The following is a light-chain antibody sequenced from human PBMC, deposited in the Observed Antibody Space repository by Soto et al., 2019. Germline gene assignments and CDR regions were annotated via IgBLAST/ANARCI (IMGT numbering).Light chain of an antibody. CDR2: GAS. CDR1: QGVSRK. CDR3: QQRSNWPPLT. V-gene: IGKV3-11*01. J-gene: IGKJ4*01. Sequence: DIVMTQSPATLSVAPGERVTFSCRASQGVSRKLAWYQHKPGQAPRLLISGASTGATGIPDRFSGSGSGTDFTLTISSLEPEDFAVYYCQQRSNWPPLTFGGGTKVDIK.